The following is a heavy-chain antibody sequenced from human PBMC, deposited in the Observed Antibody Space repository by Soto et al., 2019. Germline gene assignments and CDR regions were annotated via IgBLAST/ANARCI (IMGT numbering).Heavy chain of an antibody. CDR1: GSTFSRFS. Sequence: QVQLVQSGAEVKKPGSSVKVSCKASGSTFSRFSISWVRQAPGQGLEWMGGIIPLFGTANYAQSFQDRVTIAADESTSTAYMELSSLRSEDTALYYCDLPKEDYCSGGRWYHGAFDIWGQGTMVTVSS. V-gene: IGHV1-69*01. CDR3: DLPKEDYCSGGRWYHGAFDI. D-gene: IGHD2-15*01. CDR2: IIPLFGTA. J-gene: IGHJ3*02.